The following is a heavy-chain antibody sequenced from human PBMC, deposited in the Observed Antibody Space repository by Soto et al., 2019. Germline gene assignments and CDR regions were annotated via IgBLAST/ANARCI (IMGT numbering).Heavy chain of an antibody. CDR3: ARKGGQKKNLFDP. Sequence: SETLSLTCTFSGGSISNYHWSWIRQHPEKGLEWIGYIYYSGSTYYNPSLKSRVTISVDTSKNQFSLKLSSVTAADTAVYYCARKGGQKKNLFDPWGQGTLVTVSS. CDR1: GGSISNYH. J-gene: IGHJ5*02. D-gene: IGHD1-26*01. V-gene: IGHV4-59*06. CDR2: IYYSGST.